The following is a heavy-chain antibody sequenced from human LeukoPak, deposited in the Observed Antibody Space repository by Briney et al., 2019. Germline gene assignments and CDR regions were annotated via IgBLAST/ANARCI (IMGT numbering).Heavy chain of an antibody. V-gene: IGHV4-59*01. CDR3: ARNERAAPPDY. Sequence: SETLSLTCTVSGGSLSSYYWSWIRQPPGKGLEWIGYIYYSGSTNYNPSLKSRVTISVDTSKNQFSLKLSSVTAADTAVYYCARNERAAPPDYWGQGTLVTVSS. J-gene: IGHJ4*02. CDR1: GGSLSSYY. CDR2: IYYSGST. D-gene: IGHD6-6*01.